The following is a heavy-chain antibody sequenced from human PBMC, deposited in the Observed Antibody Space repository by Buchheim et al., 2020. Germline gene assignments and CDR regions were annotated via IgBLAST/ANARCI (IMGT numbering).Heavy chain of an antibody. V-gene: IGHV4-4*02. CDR3: AREVYGASYALDS. CDR1: DGAISSTKW. D-gene: IGHD1-26*01. Sequence: VQLQESGPGLVKPSGTLSLSCEVSDGAISSTKWWSWVRRPPGQGLEWIGEIHVSVTTNYNPSLTSRVSLSIDNSKNHLSLELRSVTAADTSLYLCAREVYGASYALDSWGQGTL. J-gene: IGHJ4*02. CDR2: IHVSVTT.